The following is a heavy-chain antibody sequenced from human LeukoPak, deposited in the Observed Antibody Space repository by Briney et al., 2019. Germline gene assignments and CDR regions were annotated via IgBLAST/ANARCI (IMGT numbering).Heavy chain of an antibody. CDR2: ISSSGSTI. Sequence: GGSLRLSRAPSGLTHCSYQMHRPRQAPGKGLEWVSYISSSGSTIYYADSVKGRFTISRDNAKNSLYLQMNSLRAEDTAVYYVAKIEDNSGGYTSPLFDYWGQGTLVTVSS. CDR3: AKIEDNSGGYTSPLFDY. D-gene: IGHD6-19*01. J-gene: IGHJ4*02. V-gene: IGHV3-48*03. CDR1: GLTHCSYQ.